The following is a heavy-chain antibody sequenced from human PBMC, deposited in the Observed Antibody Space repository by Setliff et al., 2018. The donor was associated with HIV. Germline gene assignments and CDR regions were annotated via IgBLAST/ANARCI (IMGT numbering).Heavy chain of an antibody. D-gene: IGHD3-16*02. CDR1: GPPIDVGSFF. J-gene: IGHJ4*02. Sequence: SETLSLTCTVSGPPIDVGSFFWTWIRQSAGRGLEWIGHMSASGSAKYNPTLQSRVTLSVDPSNNQFSLNLTSVTAADTAVYYCARRRSCSSYRFFNYWGLGSLVTVSS. V-gene: IGHV4-61*09. CDR3: ARRRSCSSYRFFNY. CDR2: MSASGSA.